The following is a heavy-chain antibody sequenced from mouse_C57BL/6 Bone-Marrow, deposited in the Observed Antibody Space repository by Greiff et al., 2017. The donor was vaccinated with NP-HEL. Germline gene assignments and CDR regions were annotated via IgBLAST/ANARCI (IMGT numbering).Heavy chain of an antibody. CDR2: ISSGSSTI. CDR1: GFTFSDYG. J-gene: IGHJ1*03. D-gene: IGHD1-1*01. CDR3: ARLITTVDWYFDV. Sequence: EVHLVESGGGLVKPGGSLKLSCAASGFTFSDYGMHWVRQAPEKGLEWVAYISSGSSTIYYADTVKGRFTISRDNAKNTLFLQMTSLRSEDTAMYYCARLITTVDWYFDVWGTGTTVTVSS. V-gene: IGHV5-17*01.